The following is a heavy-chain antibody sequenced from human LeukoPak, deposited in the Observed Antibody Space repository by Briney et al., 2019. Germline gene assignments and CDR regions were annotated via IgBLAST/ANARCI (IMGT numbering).Heavy chain of an antibody. J-gene: IGHJ4*02. CDR2: ISYDGSNK. Sequence: GGSLRLSCAASGFTFSSYAMHWVRQAPGKGLEWVAVISYDGSNKYYADSVKGRFTISRDNSKNTLYLQMNSLRAEDTAVYYCARDQNGRYQLLQTLFDYWGQGTLVTVSS. CDR1: GFTFSSYA. V-gene: IGHV3-30-3*01. CDR3: ARDQNGRYQLLQTLFDY. D-gene: IGHD2-2*01.